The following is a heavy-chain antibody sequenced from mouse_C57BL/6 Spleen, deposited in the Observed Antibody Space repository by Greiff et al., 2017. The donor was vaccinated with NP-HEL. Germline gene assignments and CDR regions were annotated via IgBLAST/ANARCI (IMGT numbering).Heavy chain of an antibody. J-gene: IGHJ3*01. CDR1: GFSLTSYG. V-gene: IGHV2-2*01. Sequence: QVQLKESGPGLVQPSQSLSITCTVSGFSLTSYGVHWVRQSPGKGLEWLGVIWSGGSTVYNAAFISRLSISKDNSKRQGFFKMNSLQADDTAIYYCARNWDYYGREFAYWGQGTLVTVSA. D-gene: IGHD1-1*01. CDR3: ARNWDYYGREFAY. CDR2: IWSGGST.